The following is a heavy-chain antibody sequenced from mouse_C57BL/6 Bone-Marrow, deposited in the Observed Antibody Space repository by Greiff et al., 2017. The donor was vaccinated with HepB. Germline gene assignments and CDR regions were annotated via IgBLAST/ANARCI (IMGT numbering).Heavy chain of an antibody. V-gene: IGHV1-9*01. CDR3: ARSRLSYYYGSSSFAY. J-gene: IGHJ3*01. D-gene: IGHD1-1*01. CDR2: ILPGSGST. Sequence: QVQLQQSGAELMKPGASVKLSCKATGYTFTGYWIEWVKQRPGHGLEWIGEILPGSGSTNYNEKFKGKATFTADTSSNTAYMQLSSLTTEDSAIYYCARSRLSYYYGSSSFAYWGQGTLVTVSA. CDR1: GYTFTGYW.